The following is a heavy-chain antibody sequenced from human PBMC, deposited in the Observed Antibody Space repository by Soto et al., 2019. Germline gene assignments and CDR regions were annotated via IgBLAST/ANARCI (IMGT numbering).Heavy chain of an antibody. V-gene: IGHV1-8*01. D-gene: IGHD6-19*01. CDR3: ARPSSGWSYSFDY. Sequence: EASVKVSCKASGYTFTSYDINWVRQATGQGLEWMGWMKPNSGNTGYAQRFQGRVTMTRNTSISTAYMELSSLRSEDTAVYYCARPSSGWSYSFDYWGQGTLVTVSS. CDR2: MKPNSGNT. J-gene: IGHJ4*02. CDR1: GYTFTSYD.